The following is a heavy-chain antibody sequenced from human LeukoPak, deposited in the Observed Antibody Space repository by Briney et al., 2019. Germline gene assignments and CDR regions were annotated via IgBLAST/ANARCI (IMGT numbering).Heavy chain of an antibody. CDR2: ISAYNVNT. V-gene: IGHV1-18*01. CDR1: GDTFTSYG. CDR3: ASVGGVYSVDAFDI. J-gene: IGHJ3*02. Sequence: ASVKVSCKASGDTFTSYGSSWGQQSPGQGLEWRGLISAYNVNTNYAQKLQGSVTMNTDTSTSTAYMELRSLRSDDTAVYYCASVGGVYSVDAFDIWGQGTMVTVSS. D-gene: IGHD5-18*01.